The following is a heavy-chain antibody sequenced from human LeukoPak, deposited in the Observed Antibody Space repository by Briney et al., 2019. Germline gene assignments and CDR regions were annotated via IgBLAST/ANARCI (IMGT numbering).Heavy chain of an antibody. CDR1: GYTFTGYY. J-gene: IGHJ4*02. CDR3: ARVPGYSGYGLPFDF. D-gene: IGHD5-12*01. V-gene: IGHV1-2*02. CDR2: INPNTGGT. Sequence: ASVKVSCKTSGYTFTGYYMHWVRQAPGQGLEWMGWINPNTGGTNYVQKFQGRVTMTRDTSIGTAYMELSRLTSDDTGVYYCARVPGYSGYGLPFDFWGQGTLVTVSS.